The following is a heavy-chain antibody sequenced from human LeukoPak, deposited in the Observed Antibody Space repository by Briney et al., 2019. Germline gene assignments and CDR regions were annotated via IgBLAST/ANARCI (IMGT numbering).Heavy chain of an antibody. CDR1: GFTFSSYW. J-gene: IGHJ6*03. V-gene: IGHV3-7*03. D-gene: IGHD2-15*01. CDR2: IKQDVTEK. Sequence: GGSLRLSCAASGFTFSSYWMSWVRQAPGKGLEWVAYIKQDVTEKYYVDSVKGRFSISRDNAKNSLYLQMNSLRAEDTAVYYCARSWPAVVVAATTYYYYYYMDVWGKGTTVTISS. CDR3: ARSWPAVVVAATTYYYYYYMDV.